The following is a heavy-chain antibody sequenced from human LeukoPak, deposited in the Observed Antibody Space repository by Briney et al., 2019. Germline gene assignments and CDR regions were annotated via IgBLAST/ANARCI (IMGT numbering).Heavy chain of an antibody. V-gene: IGHV4-59*02. Sequence: SETLSLTCTVSGGSVTDYYWSWIRQSPGKGLEWIGYIYYTGTSYNPSLKSRVTISADTSKNQFSLELISVTAADTAVYYCASRKLGNDYWGQGTLVTVSS. CDR3: ASRKLGNDY. CDR2: IYYTGT. CDR1: GGSVTDYY. D-gene: IGHD7-27*01. J-gene: IGHJ4*02.